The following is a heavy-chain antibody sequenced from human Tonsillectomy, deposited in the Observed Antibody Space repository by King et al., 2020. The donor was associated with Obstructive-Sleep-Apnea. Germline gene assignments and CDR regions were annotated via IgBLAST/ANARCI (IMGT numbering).Heavy chain of an antibody. V-gene: IGHV3-74*01. J-gene: IGHJ3*02. CDR1: GFTFSSYW. D-gene: IGHD3-16*01. CDR3: AREIPPRVWGAFDI. Sequence: VQLVESGGGLVQPGGSLRLSCAASGFTFSSYWMHWDRQAPGKGLVWVSRINSDGSSTSYADSVKGRFTISRDNAENTLYLQMNSLRAQDTAVYYCAREIPPRVWGAFDIWGQGTMVTVSS. CDR2: INSDGSST.